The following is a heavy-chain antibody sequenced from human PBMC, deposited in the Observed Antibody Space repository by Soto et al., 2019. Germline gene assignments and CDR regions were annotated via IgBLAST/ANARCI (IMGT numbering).Heavy chain of an antibody. V-gene: IGHV4-30-4*01. Sequence: NPSETLSLTCTVSGGSISSGDHYWSWIRQPPGKGLEWIGYIYYSGSTYYNPSLKSRVTISVDTSKNQFSLKLSSVTAADTAVYYCARDRGDYSTSGNWFDPWGQGTLVTVSS. J-gene: IGHJ5*02. CDR3: ARDRGDYSTSGNWFDP. D-gene: IGHD2-21*01. CDR1: GGSISSGDHY. CDR2: IYYSGST.